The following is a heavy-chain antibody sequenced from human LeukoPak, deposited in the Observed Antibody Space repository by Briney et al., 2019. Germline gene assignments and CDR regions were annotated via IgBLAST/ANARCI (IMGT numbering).Heavy chain of an antibody. CDR3: AIPDRRYGDAFDI. CDR2: ISSSGSAR. D-gene: IGHD3-9*01. Sequence: PGGSLRLSCAASGFTFSDYYMSWIRQAPGKGQEWVSYISSSGSARYYADSVKGRFTISRDNAKNSLYLQMNSLRAEDTAVYYCAIPDRRYGDAFDIWGQGTMVTVSS. J-gene: IGHJ3*02. V-gene: IGHV3-11*04. CDR1: GFTFSDYY.